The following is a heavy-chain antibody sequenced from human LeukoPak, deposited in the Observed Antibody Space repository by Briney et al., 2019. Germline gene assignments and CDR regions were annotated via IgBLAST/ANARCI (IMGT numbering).Heavy chain of an antibody. CDR2: INRDGGEK. V-gene: IGHV3-7*01. J-gene: IGHJ3*02. CDR1: GFTFSDYW. Sequence: PGGSLRLSCAASGFTFSDYWMSWVRQAPGEGLEWVANINRDGGEKYHVDSVKGRFTISRDNAKSSLYLQMNSLRAEDTAVYYCARPLDTAMVADSFDIWGQGTMVTVSS. CDR3: ARPLDTAMVADSFDI. D-gene: IGHD5-18*01.